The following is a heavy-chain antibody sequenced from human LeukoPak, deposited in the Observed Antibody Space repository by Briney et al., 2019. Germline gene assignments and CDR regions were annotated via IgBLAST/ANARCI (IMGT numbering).Heavy chain of an antibody. CDR1: GGSISSSSYY. CDR3: ARDQSVSSSWYLYYYYYMDD. Sequence: SETLSLTCTVSGGSISSSSYYWGWIRQPPGKGLEWIGSIYYSGSTYYNPSLKSRVTISVDTSKNQFSLKLSSVTAADTAVYYRARDQSVSSSWYLYYYYYMDDWGKGTTVTVSS. D-gene: IGHD6-13*01. V-gene: IGHV4-39*07. CDR2: IYYSGST. J-gene: IGHJ6*03.